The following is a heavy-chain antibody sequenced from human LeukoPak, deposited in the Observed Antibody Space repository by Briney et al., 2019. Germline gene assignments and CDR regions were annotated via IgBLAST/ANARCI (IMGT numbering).Heavy chain of an antibody. D-gene: IGHD6-13*01. Sequence: CGSLSLSCAASVFTFSSYAMSWVRQAPGRGLKWVSAISGSGGSTYNADSVKGRCTFSRDNSKTTLYLQMNSLRAEDTAVYYCAKDRMYSSSWYGDNWFDPWGQGTLVTVSS. CDR3: AKDRMYSSSWYGDNWFDP. V-gene: IGHV3-23*01. J-gene: IGHJ5*02. CDR1: VFTFSSYA. CDR2: ISGSGGST.